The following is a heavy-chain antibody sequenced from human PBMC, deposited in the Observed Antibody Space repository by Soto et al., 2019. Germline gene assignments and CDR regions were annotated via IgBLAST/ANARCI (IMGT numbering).Heavy chain of an antibody. J-gene: IGHJ5*02. D-gene: IGHD3-10*01. CDR2: FDPEDGET. CDR3: VTMVRGVINNWFDP. V-gene: IGHV1-24*01. Sequence: QVQLVQSGAEVKKPGASVKASCKVSGYTLTELSMHWVRQAPGKGLEWMGGFDPEDGETIYAQKFQGIVTMTEDTSTDTAYMELSSLRSEDTAVYYCVTMVRGVINNWFDPWGQGTLVTVSS. CDR1: GYTLTELS.